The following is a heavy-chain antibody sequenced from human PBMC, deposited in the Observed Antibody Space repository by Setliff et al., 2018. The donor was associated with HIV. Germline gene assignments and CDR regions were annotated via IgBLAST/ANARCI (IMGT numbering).Heavy chain of an antibody. D-gene: IGHD5-12*01. CDR2: IYFSGST. Sequence: PSETLSLTCTVSGGSISSSSHYWGWIRQPPGKGLEWIGSIYFSGSTYYNPSLKGRVTISVDTSKNQFSLKLSSVTAADTAVYYCARHVVIVATRIDYWGQGTLVTVSS. V-gene: IGHV4-39*01. J-gene: IGHJ4*02. CDR3: ARHVVIVATRIDY. CDR1: GGSISSSSHY.